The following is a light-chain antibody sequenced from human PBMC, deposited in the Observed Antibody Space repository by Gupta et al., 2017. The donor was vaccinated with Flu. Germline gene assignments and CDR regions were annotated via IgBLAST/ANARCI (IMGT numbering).Light chain of an antibody. CDR1: QRVSNW. V-gene: IGKV1-39*01. CDR3: QQSYITPRT. CDR2: GAS. J-gene: IGKJ1*01. Sequence: DTQMTQSPPTLSASVGDRVTITCRASQRVSNWLNWYQQKRGKAPNLLIYGASSLESGVPSRFTGSGSGTDFTLTIRGLQPEDFATYYCQQSYITPRTFGQGTEVEIK.